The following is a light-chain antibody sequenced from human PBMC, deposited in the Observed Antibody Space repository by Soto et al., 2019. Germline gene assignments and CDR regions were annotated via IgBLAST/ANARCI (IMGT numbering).Light chain of an antibody. Sequence: EIVLTQSPGTLSLPPGERATLSCRASQSVSSNYLAWYQQKSGQAPRLLIYGASSRATGIPDRFSGSGSGTDFTLTISKLEPEDFAVYYCQQYGNSQYAFGQGTELE. CDR3: QQYGNSQYA. J-gene: IGKJ2*01. CDR1: QSVSSNY. V-gene: IGKV3-20*01. CDR2: GAS.